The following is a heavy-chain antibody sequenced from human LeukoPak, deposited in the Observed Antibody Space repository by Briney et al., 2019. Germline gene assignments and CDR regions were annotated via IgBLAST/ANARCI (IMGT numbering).Heavy chain of an antibody. Sequence: GGSLRLSCAASGFTVSSNYMSWVRQAPGKGLEWVSVIYSGGSTYYADSVKGRFTISRDNSKNTLYLQMNSLRAEDTAVYYCARVHNYYDSSGYEINWFDPWGQGTLVTVSS. J-gene: IGHJ5*02. CDR1: GFTVSSNY. CDR3: ARVHNYYDSSGYEINWFDP. D-gene: IGHD3-22*01. V-gene: IGHV3-53*01. CDR2: IYSGGST.